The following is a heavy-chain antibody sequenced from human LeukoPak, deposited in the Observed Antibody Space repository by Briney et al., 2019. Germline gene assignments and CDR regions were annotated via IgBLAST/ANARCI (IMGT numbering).Heavy chain of an antibody. V-gene: IGHV4-30-2*01. D-gene: IGHD3-22*01. CDR2: IYHSGST. J-gene: IGHJ4*02. CDR1: GGSISSGGYS. Sequence: SETLSLTCAVSGGSISSGGYSWSWIRQPPGKGLEWIGYIYHSGSTYYNPSLKSRVTISVDRSKNQFSLKLSSVTAADTAAYYCARENYYDSSGRFYYFDYWGQGTLVTVSS. CDR3: ARENYYDSSGRFYYFDY.